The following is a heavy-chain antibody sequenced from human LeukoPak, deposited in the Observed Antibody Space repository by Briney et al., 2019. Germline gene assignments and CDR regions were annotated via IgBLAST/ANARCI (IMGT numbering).Heavy chain of an antibody. CDR1: GFTFNRYW. CDR3: ARVSYSGSYYFDY. D-gene: IGHD1-26*01. Sequence: GGSLRLSCGASGFTFNRYWMSWVRQAPGKRLEWVANIKHDGSQKYYVDSVKGRFTISRDNSKNTLYLQMNSLRAEDTAVYYCARVSYSGSYYFDYWGQGTLVTVSS. V-gene: IGHV3-7*02. J-gene: IGHJ4*02. CDR2: IKHDGSQK.